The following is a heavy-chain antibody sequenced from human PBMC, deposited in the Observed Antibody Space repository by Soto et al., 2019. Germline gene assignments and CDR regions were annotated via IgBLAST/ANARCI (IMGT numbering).Heavy chain of an antibody. D-gene: IGHD2-21*01. Sequence: HPGGSLRLSCAASGFTFSSYAMSWVRQAPGKGLEWVSAISGSGGSTYYADSVKGRFTISRDNSKNTLYLQMNSLRAEDTAVYYCAKDWTYCGGDCYSSSGLGYWGQGTLVTVPS. CDR3: AKDWTYCGGDCYSSSGLGY. J-gene: IGHJ4*02. CDR2: ISGSGGST. V-gene: IGHV3-23*01. CDR1: GFTFSSYA.